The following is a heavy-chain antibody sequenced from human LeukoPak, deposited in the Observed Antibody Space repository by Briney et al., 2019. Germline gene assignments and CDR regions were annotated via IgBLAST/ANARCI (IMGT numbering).Heavy chain of an antibody. CDR3: ATFRGSPRRGPLDN. Sequence: SETLSLTCNASGGSISSYYWNWIRQPPGKGLEWIGYIFYSGVTKYNPSLKSRVTISIDTSKNQFSLKLNSVTAADTAVYYCATFRGSPRRGPLDNWGQGTLVSVSS. V-gene: IGHV4-59*01. CDR2: IFYSGVT. J-gene: IGHJ4*02. CDR1: GGSISSYY. D-gene: IGHD5-12*01.